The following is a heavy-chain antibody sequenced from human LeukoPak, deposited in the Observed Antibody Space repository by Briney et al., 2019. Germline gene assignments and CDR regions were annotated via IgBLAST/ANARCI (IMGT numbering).Heavy chain of an antibody. CDR1: GGSFSGYY. J-gene: IGHJ4*02. V-gene: IGHV4-34*01. Sequence: PSETLSLTCAVYGGSFSGYYWGWIRQPPGKGLEWSGEINHRGSTNYHPSLNSRVTISVDTSKNQFSLKLSSVTAADTAVYYCASRLLFGPTLHYFDYWGQGTLVTVSS. CDR3: ASRLLFGPTLHYFDY. D-gene: IGHD2-21*02. CDR2: INHRGST.